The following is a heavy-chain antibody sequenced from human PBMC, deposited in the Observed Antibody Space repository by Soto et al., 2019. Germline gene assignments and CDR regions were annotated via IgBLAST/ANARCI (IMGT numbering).Heavy chain of an antibody. CDR3: AGRGLMGPTRS. CDR1: GYTFTTYD. V-gene: IGHV1-8*01. D-gene: IGHD1-26*01. Sequence: QVQLVQSRAEVKKPGASVKVSCKTSGYTFTTYDIHWVRQATGQGLEWMGWMNPNSGNTGHAQKFQGRVTMTRNTTISTVYMELSSMRSEDTAVYYCAGRGLMGPTRSWGQGTLVTVS. CDR2: MNPNSGNT. J-gene: IGHJ4*02.